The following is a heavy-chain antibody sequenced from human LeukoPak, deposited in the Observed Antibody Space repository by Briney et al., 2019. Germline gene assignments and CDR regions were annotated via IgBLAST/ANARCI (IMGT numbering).Heavy chain of an antibody. D-gene: IGHD1-26*01. CDR3: ARNSGSYYFDY. CDR2: IYSGGST. Sequence: GGSLRLSCAASGFTVSSNYMSWVRQAPGKGLEWVSVIYSGGSTYYADSVKGRFTISRDNSKNTLYLQMNSLRAEDTAVYYCARNSGSYYFDYWGQGTLVTVSS. V-gene: IGHV3-66*02. CDR1: GFTVSSNY. J-gene: IGHJ4*02.